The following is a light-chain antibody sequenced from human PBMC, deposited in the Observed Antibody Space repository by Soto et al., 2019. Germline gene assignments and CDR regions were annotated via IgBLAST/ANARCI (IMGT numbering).Light chain of an antibody. CDR3: QSYDNTLKGCV. Sequence: QSVLTQPPSVSGAPGQRVIISCTGGSSNIGADYEVHWYQQLPGTAPKLLIYGNTNRPSGVPDRFSGSKSGSSASLAITGLQAEDEAESYCQSYDNTLKGCVFGTGTKVTVL. CDR1: SSNIGADYE. CDR2: GNT. V-gene: IGLV1-40*01. J-gene: IGLJ1*01.